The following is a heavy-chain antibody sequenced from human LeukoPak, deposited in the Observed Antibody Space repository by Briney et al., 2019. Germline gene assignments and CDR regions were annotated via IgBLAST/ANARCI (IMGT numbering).Heavy chain of an antibody. V-gene: IGHV3-11*01. Sequence: GGSLRLSCAASGFTFSDYYMSWIRQAPGKGLEWVSYISSSGSTIYYADSVKGRFTISRDNAKNSLYLQMNSLRAEDTAVCYCAGDLGGYDASGRDPFDYWGQGTLVTVSS. CDR1: GFTFSDYY. CDR3: AGDLGGYDASGRDPFDY. CDR2: ISSSGSTI. D-gene: IGHD5-12*01. J-gene: IGHJ4*02.